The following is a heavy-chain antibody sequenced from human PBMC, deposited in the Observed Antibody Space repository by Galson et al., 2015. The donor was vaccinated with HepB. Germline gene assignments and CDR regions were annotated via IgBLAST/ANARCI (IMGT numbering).Heavy chain of an antibody. D-gene: IGHD5-24*01. CDR2: VPSSGSA. V-gene: IGHV4-39*07. Sequence: ETLSLTCTVSGDSIGRSSSYWGWIRQPPGKGLEWIGSVPSSGSAYYKSSLRSRISVSLDTSKNQFSLSLRSVTAADTAVYYCARLRFERWLQGRGLVDSWGQGTLVTVSS. CDR3: ARLRFERWLQGRGLVDS. J-gene: IGHJ4*02. CDR1: GDSIGRSSSY.